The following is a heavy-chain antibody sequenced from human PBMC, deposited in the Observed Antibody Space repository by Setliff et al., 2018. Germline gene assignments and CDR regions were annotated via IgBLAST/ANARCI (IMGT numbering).Heavy chain of an antibody. CDR2: IWYDGSNT. CDR1: GFTFSSYA. CDR3: AGDPPSSGYAFDI. J-gene: IGHJ3*02. Sequence: PGESLKISCAASGFTFSSYAMHWVRQAPGKGLEWVAFIWYDGSNTYYTGSVKGRFTISRDNSRNTLYLQMNSLRAEDTAVYYCAGDPPSSGYAFDIWGQGTMVTVSS. V-gene: IGHV3-33*01. D-gene: IGHD5-12*01.